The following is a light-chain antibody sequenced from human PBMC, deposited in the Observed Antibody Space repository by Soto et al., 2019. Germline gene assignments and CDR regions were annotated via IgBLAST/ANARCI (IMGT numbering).Light chain of an antibody. V-gene: IGLV1-44*01. CDR3: AAWDDTLNGVV. J-gene: IGLJ2*01. CDR2: SNN. Sequence: QSVLTQPPSVSGTPGQRVTISCSGSSSNIGTNTVNWYQQLPGTAPKLLISSNNQRPSGVPDRFSGSKSGTSASLAISGLQSEDEADYFCAAWDDTLNGVVFGGGTKLTVL. CDR1: SSNIGTNT.